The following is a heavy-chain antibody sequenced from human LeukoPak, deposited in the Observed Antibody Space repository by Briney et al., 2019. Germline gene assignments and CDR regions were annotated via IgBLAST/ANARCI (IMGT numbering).Heavy chain of an antibody. J-gene: IGHJ4*02. Sequence: AASVKVSCKTSGYTFIGHYMHWVRQAPGHGLEWMGWFSPKTGGSHFAQKFRGRVAMTTDTSISTAYLELSSLRSDDTAVYYCVRDSGGSYYHPSDYWGQGTLVTVSS. D-gene: IGHD1-26*01. CDR3: VRDSGGSYYHPSDY. CDR1: GYTFIGHY. V-gene: IGHV1-2*02. CDR2: FSPKTGGS.